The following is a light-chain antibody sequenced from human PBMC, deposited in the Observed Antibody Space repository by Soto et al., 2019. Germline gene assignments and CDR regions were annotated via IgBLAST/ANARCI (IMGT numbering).Light chain of an antibody. CDR2: TNT. CDR3: QSYDISLSAWV. V-gene: IGLV1-40*01. J-gene: IGLJ2*01. Sequence: QSVLTQPPSVSGAPGKRVTISCTGSSSNIGADYHVHWYQQLPGTAPKLLIYTNTNRPSGVPDRFSASKSGTSASLAITGLQAEDEADYYCQSYDISLSAWVFGGGTKLTVL. CDR1: SSNIGADYH.